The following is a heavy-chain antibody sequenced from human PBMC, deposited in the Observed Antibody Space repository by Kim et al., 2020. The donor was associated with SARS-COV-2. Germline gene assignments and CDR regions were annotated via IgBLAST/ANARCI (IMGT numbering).Heavy chain of an antibody. CDR3: AKDRSNRYYYDSSGPNFDY. CDR2: ISWNSGSI. J-gene: IGHJ4*02. Sequence: SLRLSCAASGFTFGDYAMHWVRQAPGKGLEWVSGISWNSGSIGYADSVKGRFTISRDNAKNSLYLQMNSLRAEDTALYYCAKDRSNRYYYDSSGPNFDYWGQGTLVTVSS. CDR1: GFTFGDYA. D-gene: IGHD3-22*01. V-gene: IGHV3-9*01.